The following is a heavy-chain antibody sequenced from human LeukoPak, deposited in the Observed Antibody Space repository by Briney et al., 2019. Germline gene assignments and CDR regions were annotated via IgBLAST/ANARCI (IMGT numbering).Heavy chain of an antibody. Sequence: GGSLRLSCVASGFSFGNCAMSWVRQAPGKGLQWVSQISGTGGATWYAGFARDRFTISRDNSKKTLYLQMSGLRVEDTAMYYCVKDPRDTYGTNWFVSWGQGTLLIVSS. V-gene: IGHV3-23*01. D-gene: IGHD2-21*01. CDR2: ISGTGGAT. CDR1: GFSFGNCA. J-gene: IGHJ5*01. CDR3: VKDPRDTYGTNWFVS.